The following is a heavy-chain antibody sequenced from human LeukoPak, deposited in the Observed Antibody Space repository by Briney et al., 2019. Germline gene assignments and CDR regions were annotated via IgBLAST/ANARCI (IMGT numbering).Heavy chain of an antibody. CDR2: IYPGDSDT. V-gene: IGHV5-51*01. CDR3: AVASNYYYYYMDV. D-gene: IGHD6-19*01. CDR1: GYSFTSYW. J-gene: IGHJ6*03. Sequence: GESLKISCKGSGYSFTSYWIGWVRQMPGKGLEWMGIIYPGDSDTRYSPSFQGQVTISADRSISTAYLQWSSLKASDTAMYYCAVASNYYYYYMDVWGKGTTVTVSS.